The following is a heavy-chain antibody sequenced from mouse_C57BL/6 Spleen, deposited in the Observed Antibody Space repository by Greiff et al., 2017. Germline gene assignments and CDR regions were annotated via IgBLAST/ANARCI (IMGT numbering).Heavy chain of an antibody. CDR2: IDPSDSYT. D-gene: IGHD2-4*01. CDR1: GYTFTSYW. CDR3: ASWAGNDYGAMDY. Sequence: QVQLQQPGAELVMPGASVKLSCKASGYTFTSYWMHWVKQRPGQGLEWIGEIDPSDSYTNYNQKFKGKSTLTVDKSSSTAYMQLSSLTSEDSAVYYCASWAGNDYGAMDYWGQGTSVTVSS. J-gene: IGHJ4*01. V-gene: IGHV1-69*01.